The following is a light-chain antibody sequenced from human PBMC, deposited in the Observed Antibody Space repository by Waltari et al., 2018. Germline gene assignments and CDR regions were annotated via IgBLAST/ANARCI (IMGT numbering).Light chain of an antibody. CDR3: QQYNNWPLT. Sequence: EIVIPQSPATLSVSPAERATLSCRASQSVSSNVAWYQQKPGQAPRLLIFGASTRATGIPARFSGSGSGTEFTLTISTLQSEDFAVYYCQQYNNWPLTFGGGTKVEIK. V-gene: IGKV3-15*01. CDR1: QSVSSN. CDR2: GAS. J-gene: IGKJ4*01.